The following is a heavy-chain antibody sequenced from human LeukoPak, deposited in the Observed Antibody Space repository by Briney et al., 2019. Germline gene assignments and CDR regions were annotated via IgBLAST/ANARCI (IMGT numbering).Heavy chain of an antibody. CDR3: AKGRHTPPILRYFDWLSPVY. V-gene: IGHV3-23*01. J-gene: IGHJ4*02. D-gene: IGHD3-9*01. CDR1: GFTSSSYG. CDR2: ISGSGGST. Sequence: PGGSLRLSCAASGFTSSSYGMSWVRQAPGKGLEWVSAISGSGGSTYYADSVKGRFTISRDNSKNTLYLQMNSLRAEDTAVYYCAKGRHTPPILRYFDWLSPVYWGQGTLVSVSS.